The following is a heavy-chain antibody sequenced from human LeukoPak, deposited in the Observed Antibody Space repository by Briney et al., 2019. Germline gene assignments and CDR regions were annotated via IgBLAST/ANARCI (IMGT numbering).Heavy chain of an antibody. J-gene: IGHJ4*02. CDR1: GGSFSGYY. Sequence: SETLSLTCAVYGGSFSGYYWSWIRQPPGKGLEWIGEINHSGSTNYNPSLKSRVTISVDTSKNQFSLKLSSVTAADTVVYYCAAQMATFDYWGQGTLVTVSS. V-gene: IGHV4-34*01. D-gene: IGHD5-24*01. CDR2: INHSGST. CDR3: AAQMATFDY.